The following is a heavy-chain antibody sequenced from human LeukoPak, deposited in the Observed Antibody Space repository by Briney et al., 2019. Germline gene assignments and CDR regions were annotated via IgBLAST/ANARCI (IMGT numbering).Heavy chain of an antibody. J-gene: IGHJ4*02. CDR2: IYRGGST. V-gene: IGHV3-66*01. Sequence: SGGSLRLSCAVSGFVVSTNSLSCVSQAPGKGLEWVSIIYRGGSTYYADSVRGRFTVSRDNYKNTMYLQMNSLRDEDTAVYYCARSTVTTMGGIDYWGQGTLVTVSS. D-gene: IGHD4-17*01. CDR3: ARSTVTTMGGIDY. CDR1: GFVVSTNS.